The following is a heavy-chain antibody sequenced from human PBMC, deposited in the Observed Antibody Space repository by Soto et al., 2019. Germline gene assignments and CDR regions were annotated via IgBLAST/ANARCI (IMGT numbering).Heavy chain of an antibody. CDR1: GFTFGDYA. CDR2: IRSKGYGGTT. Sequence: EVQVVESGGALVKPGRSLRLSCTTSGFTFGDYAMSWFRQAPGKGLEWVGFIRSKGYGGTTQYAASVKGRFTISRDDSESIAYLQMDSLKTEATALYYCARVGSASLMVVVIADHWGQGTQVTVSS. J-gene: IGHJ4*02. CDR3: ARVGSASLMVVVIADH. V-gene: IGHV3-49*05. D-gene: IGHD3-22*01.